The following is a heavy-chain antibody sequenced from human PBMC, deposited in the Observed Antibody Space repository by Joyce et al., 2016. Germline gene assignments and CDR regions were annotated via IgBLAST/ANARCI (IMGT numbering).Heavy chain of an antibody. CDR3: AKARGPTYGAYYFDY. V-gene: IGHV3-23*01. D-gene: IGHD5-18*01. CDR1: GFAFNSYG. CDR2: YSGSGCST. J-gene: IGHJ4*02. Sequence: EVQLLESGGGLVQPGGSLRLSCSASGFAFNSYGLNWVRQAPGKGLERVSYSGSGCSTYYTASVKGRFTISRDNSKNTLYLQMNSLRGDDTAVYYCAKARGPTYGAYYFDYWGLGAQVTVSS.